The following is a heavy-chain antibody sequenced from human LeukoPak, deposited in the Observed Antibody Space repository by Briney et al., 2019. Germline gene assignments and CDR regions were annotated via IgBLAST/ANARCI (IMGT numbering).Heavy chain of an antibody. CDR3: ARTYYDYVWGSYRYTGFDY. CDR1: GYTFTSYY. J-gene: IGHJ4*02. CDR2: INPNSGGT. Sequence: GASVKVSCKASGYTFTSYYMHWVRQAPGQGLEWMGWINPNSGGTNYAQKFQGRVTMTRDTSISTAYMELSRLRSDDTAVYYCARTYYDYVWGSYRYTGFDYWGQGTLVTVSS. V-gene: IGHV1-2*02. D-gene: IGHD3-16*02.